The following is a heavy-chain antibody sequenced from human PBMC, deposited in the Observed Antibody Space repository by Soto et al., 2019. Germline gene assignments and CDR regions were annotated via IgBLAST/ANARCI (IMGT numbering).Heavy chain of an antibody. CDR2: TYYRSKWYN. CDR3: ARGASYYDILTGPHSYGMDV. CDR1: GDSVSSNSAA. V-gene: IGHV6-1*01. D-gene: IGHD3-9*01. J-gene: IGHJ6*02. Sequence: SQTLSLTCAISGDSVSSNSAAWNWIRQSPSRGLEWLGRTYYRSKWYNDYAVSVKSRITINPDTSKNQFSLQLNSVTPEDTAVYYCARGASYYDILTGPHSYGMDVWGQGTTVTVSS.